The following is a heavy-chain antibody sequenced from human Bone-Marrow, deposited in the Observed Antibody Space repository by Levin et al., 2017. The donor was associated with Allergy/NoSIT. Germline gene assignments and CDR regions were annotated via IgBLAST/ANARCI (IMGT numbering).Heavy chain of an antibody. D-gene: IGHD3-3*01. J-gene: IGHJ4*02. V-gene: IGHV3-48*04. CDR2: ISPSSGTR. Sequence: TGGSLRLSCVGTGFSFSSHSMNWVRQAPGKGLEWISYISPSSGTRDYSDSVKGRFTVSRDNFQKSVSLEMTNVRVDDTAVYYCVSRFTSYGVGYYFNYWCLGTLVTVSA. CDR1: GFSFSSHS. CDR3: VSRFTSYGVGYYFNY.